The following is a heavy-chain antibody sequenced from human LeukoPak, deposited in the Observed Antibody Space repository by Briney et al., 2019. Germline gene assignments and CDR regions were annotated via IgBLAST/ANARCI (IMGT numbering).Heavy chain of an antibody. Sequence: TASETLSLTCTVSGDSISSGSYYWSWIRQPAGKGLEWIGRIYTSGSTNYNPSLKSRVTISVDTSKNQFSLKLSSVTAADTAVYYCARDPGPYYYDSSGYPDAFDIWGQGTMVTVSS. CDR1: GDSISSGSYY. J-gene: IGHJ3*02. CDR2: IYTSGST. CDR3: ARDPGPYYYDSSGYPDAFDI. V-gene: IGHV4-61*02. D-gene: IGHD3-22*01.